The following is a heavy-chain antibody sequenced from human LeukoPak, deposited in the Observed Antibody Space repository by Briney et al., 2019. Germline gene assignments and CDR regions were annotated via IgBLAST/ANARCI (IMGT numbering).Heavy chain of an antibody. CDR2: ITTRDGNT. CDR3: AKDGGLWVSAHWGDS. Sequence: GGSLRLSCAASGFTFSSYTMSWVRQAPGKGLEWVSTITTRDGNTYYADSVKGRLTVSRDNSKNKLFLQMNSLRAEDTAVYYCAKDGGLWVSAHWGDSWGRGTLVTVSS. J-gene: IGHJ4*02. D-gene: IGHD7-27*01. V-gene: IGHV3-23*01. CDR1: GFTFSSYT.